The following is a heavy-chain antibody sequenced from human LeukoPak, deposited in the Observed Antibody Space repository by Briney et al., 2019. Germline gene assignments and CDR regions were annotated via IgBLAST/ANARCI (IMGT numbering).Heavy chain of an antibody. J-gene: IGHJ4*02. V-gene: IGHV3-9*01. D-gene: IGHD5-18*01. CDR3: ARDIRGYSYGSGY. CDR2: ISWNSGSI. Sequence: PGGSLRLSCAASGFTFDDYAMHWVRQAPGKGLEWVSGISWNSGSIGYADSVKGRFTISRDNAKNSLYLQMNSLRAEDTAVYYCARDIRGYSYGSGYWGQGTLVTVSS. CDR1: GFTFDDYA.